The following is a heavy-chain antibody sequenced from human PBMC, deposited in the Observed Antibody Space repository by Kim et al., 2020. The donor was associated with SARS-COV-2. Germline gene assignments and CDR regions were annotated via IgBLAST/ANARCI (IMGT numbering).Heavy chain of an antibody. CDR2: T. V-gene: IGHV3-11*05. Sequence: TKYADSGKGRFTNSRDNAKNSLYRQMNSLRAEDTAVYYCARVSDGDYVSYWGQGTLVTVSS. J-gene: IGHJ4*02. D-gene: IGHD4-17*01. CDR3: ARVSDGDYVSY.